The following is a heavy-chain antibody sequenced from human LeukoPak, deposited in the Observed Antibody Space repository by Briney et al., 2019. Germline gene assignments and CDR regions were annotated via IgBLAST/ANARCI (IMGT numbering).Heavy chain of an antibody. CDR2: IIPIFGSA. V-gene: IGHV1-69*05. Sequence: SVKVSCKASGGSFSSYTINWVRQAPEQGLEWMGGIIPIFGSATYAQKFQGRVSITTEESTSTAYLELSSLRSDDTAVFYCARSLAPPLGVLTVGDFYYYMDVSGKGTTLTLSS. CDR1: GGSFSSYT. D-gene: IGHD3-3*01. J-gene: IGHJ6*03. CDR3: ARSLAPPLGVLTVGDFYYYMDV.